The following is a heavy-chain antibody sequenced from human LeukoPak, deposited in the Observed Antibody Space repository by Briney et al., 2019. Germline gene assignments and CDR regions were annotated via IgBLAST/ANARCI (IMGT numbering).Heavy chain of an antibody. V-gene: IGHV3-49*04. J-gene: IGHJ4*02. D-gene: IGHD3-22*01. Sequence: GGSLRLSCTASGFTFGDYAMSWVRQAPGKGLEWVGFIRSKAYGGTTEYAASVKGRFTISRDDSKSIAYLQMNSLKTEDTAVYYCTRAVDYDSSGYYYGLRLGLFDYWGQGTLVTVSS. CDR1: GFTFGDYA. CDR2: IRSKAYGGTT. CDR3: TRAVDYDSSGYYYGLRLGLFDY.